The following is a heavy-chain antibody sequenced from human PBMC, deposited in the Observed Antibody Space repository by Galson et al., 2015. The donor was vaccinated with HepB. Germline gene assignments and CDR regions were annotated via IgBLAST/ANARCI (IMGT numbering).Heavy chain of an antibody. D-gene: IGHD2-2*01. CDR2: VRYDGSDK. V-gene: IGHV3-30*02. CDR1: RFTFTSSG. Sequence: SLRLSCAASRFTFTSSGMHWVRQVPGKGLEWVAFVRYDGSDKYYADSVKGRFTISRDNSKNTLYLQMNSLRAEDTAVYYCTTLQLLWGNDAFDIWGQGTMVTVSS. J-gene: IGHJ3*02. CDR3: TTLQLLWGNDAFDI.